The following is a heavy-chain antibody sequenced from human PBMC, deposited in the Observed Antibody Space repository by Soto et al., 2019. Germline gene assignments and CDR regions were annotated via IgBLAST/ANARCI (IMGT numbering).Heavy chain of an antibody. V-gene: IGHV1-69*12. CDR2: IIPLSGRI. CDR1: GGTFSSHA. J-gene: IGHJ4*02. Sequence: QVHLVQSGVELKKPGSSVTVSCKASGGTFSSHAVNWVRQAPGQGLEWMGGIIPLSGRINYAQKFQHRITITADESTTADYMDLTNLRSDDTAIYYCAREQHYDSSGYFRTYLDSWGQGTLVTVSS. D-gene: IGHD3-22*01. CDR3: AREQHYDSSGYFRTYLDS.